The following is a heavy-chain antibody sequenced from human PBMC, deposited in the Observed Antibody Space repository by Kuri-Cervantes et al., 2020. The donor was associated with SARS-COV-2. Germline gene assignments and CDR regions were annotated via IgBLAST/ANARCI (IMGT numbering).Heavy chain of an antibody. D-gene: IGHD5-24*01. CDR3: AKGISVEKARVGEN. CDR1: GFIFSDYA. J-gene: IGHJ4*02. V-gene: IGHV3-23*01. CDR2: ITGSAGRT. Sequence: GGSLRLSCAASGFIFSDYAIDWVRQAPGKGLEWVSTITGSAGRTNYADSVKGRFTISRDNSKNTMYLQMSSVRAEDTALYYCAKGISVEKARVGENWGQGTLVTVSS.